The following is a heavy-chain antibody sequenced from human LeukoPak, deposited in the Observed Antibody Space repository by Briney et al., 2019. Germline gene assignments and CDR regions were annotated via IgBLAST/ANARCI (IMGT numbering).Heavy chain of an antibody. CDR3: ARGVYIAAAQYAY. V-gene: IGHV4-59*01. Sequence: SETLSLTCTASGGSISSYYWSWIRQPPGKGLEWMGYIYYSGTTNYNPSLKSRVTISVDTSKNQFSLKLSSVTAADTAVYYCARGVYIAAAQYAYWGQGTLVTVSS. D-gene: IGHD6-13*01. CDR1: GGSISSYY. J-gene: IGHJ4*02. CDR2: IYYSGTT.